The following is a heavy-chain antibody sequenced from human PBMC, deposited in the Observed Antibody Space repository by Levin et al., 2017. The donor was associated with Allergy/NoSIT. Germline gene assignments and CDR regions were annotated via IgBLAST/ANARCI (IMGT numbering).Heavy chain of an antibody. V-gene: IGHV5-51*01. CDR2: IYPGDSDT. J-gene: IGHJ3*02. Sequence: KVSCKGSGYSFTSYWIGWVRQMPGKGLEWMGIIYPGDSDTRYSPSFQGQVTISADKSISTAYLQWSSLKASDTAMYYCARPQGYCSGGSCPDAFDIWGQGTMVTVSS. CDR3: ARPQGYCSGGSCPDAFDI. CDR1: GYSFTSYW. D-gene: IGHD2-15*01.